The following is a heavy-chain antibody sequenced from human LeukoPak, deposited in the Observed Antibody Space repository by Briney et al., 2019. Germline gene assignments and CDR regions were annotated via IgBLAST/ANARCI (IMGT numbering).Heavy chain of an antibody. Sequence: SETLSLTCTVSGGSISSSSYYWGWIRQPPGKGLEWIGEINHSGSTNYNPSLKSRVTISVDTSKNQFSLKLSSVTAADTAVYYCARGWSSGWYKDYWGQGTLVTVSS. CDR2: INHSGST. J-gene: IGHJ4*02. CDR1: GGSISSSSYY. V-gene: IGHV4-39*07. CDR3: ARGWSSGWYKDY. D-gene: IGHD6-19*01.